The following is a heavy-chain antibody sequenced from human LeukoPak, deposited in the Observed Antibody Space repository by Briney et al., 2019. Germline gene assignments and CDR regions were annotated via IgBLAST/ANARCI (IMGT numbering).Heavy chain of an antibody. CDR3: ERDILATSIAAPYG. CDR2: IFYSERT. V-gene: IGHV4-39*07. D-gene: IGHD6-13*01. J-gene: IGHJ4*02. Sequence: PSETLSLTCTVSGGSLSSSTYYWVWLRQPPGRGREGFGSIFYSERTYYTPSLKSRVTMSVDTSKNQCSLRLSSDHAADTDVYYCERDILATSIAAPYGWGKGSLVTVSS. CDR1: GGSLSSSTYY.